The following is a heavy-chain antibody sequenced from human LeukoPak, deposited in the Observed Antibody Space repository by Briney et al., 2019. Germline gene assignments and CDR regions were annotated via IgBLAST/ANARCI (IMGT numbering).Heavy chain of an antibody. CDR2: IYYSGST. Sequence: PSETLSLTCTASGGTISSYYRSWIRQPPGKGLEWIGYIYYSGSTNYYPSPKSRVTISVDTSKNQFSLKLSSVTAADTAVYYCARLPVDIVATTPQYYYYYGMDVWGQGTTVTVSS. D-gene: IGHD5-12*01. CDR1: GGTISSYY. CDR3: ARLPVDIVATTPQYYYYYGMDV. J-gene: IGHJ6*02. V-gene: IGHV4-59*01.